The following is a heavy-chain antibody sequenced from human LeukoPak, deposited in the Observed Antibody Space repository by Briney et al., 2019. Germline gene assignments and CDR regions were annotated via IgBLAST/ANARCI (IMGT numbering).Heavy chain of an antibody. CDR2: IYYSGST. J-gene: IGHJ6*02. CDR3: AVQPYYYYGLDV. CDR1: GGSISSYY. V-gene: IGHV4-59*01. Sequence: SETLSLTCTAAGGSISSYYWSWIRQPPGKGLEWIGYIYYSGSTNYNPSLKSRVTISVDTSKNQFSLKLSSVTAADTAVYYCAVQPYYYYGLDVWGQGTTVTVSS.